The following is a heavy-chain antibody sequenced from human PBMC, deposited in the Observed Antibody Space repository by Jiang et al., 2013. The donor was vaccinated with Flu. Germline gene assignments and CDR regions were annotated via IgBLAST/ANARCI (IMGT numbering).Heavy chain of an antibody. J-gene: IGHJ3*02. D-gene: IGHD1-1*01. V-gene: IGHV2-5*02. CDR2: IYWDDDR. Sequence: PTQTLTLTCTFSGFSLTTSGVGVGWIRQPPGKALEWLSLIYWDDDRRYSPSLKSRLAITKDTSRNQVVLTMTNMDPLDTGTYFCAHRRPTGSPWAYGVFDIWGQGTMVTVSS. CDR1: GFSLTTSGVG. CDR3: AHRRPTGSPWAYGVFDI.